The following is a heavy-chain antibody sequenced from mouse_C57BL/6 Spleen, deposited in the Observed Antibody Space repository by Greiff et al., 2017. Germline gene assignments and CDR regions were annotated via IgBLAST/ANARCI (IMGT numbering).Heavy chain of an antibody. D-gene: IGHD2-4*01. V-gene: IGHV2-2*01. Sequence: VQLQQSGPSLVQPSHSLSITCTVSGFSLTSYGVHWVRQSPGKGLEWLGVIWSGGSTDYNAAFISRLSISKDNSKSQVFFKMNSLQADDAAIYYCARILPDYAHYYAMDYWGQGTSVTVSS. CDR2: IWSGGST. J-gene: IGHJ4*01. CDR3: ARILPDYAHYYAMDY. CDR1: GFSLTSYG.